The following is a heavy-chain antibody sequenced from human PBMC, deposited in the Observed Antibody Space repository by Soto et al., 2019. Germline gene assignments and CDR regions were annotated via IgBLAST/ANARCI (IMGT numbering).Heavy chain of an antibody. CDR2: ISSNGVGT. CDR3: ARRARPAPYYTLV. Sequence: GGSLRLSCAASGFTLSGYAMDWVRQAPGKGLEYVSGISSNGVGTYYANSVQGRFTISRDNSKNTVYLQMGSLRPEDMAVYYCARRARPAPYYTLVCGKGTTVTVSS. J-gene: IGHJ6*03. V-gene: IGHV3-64*01. D-gene: IGHD6-6*01. CDR1: GFTLSGYA.